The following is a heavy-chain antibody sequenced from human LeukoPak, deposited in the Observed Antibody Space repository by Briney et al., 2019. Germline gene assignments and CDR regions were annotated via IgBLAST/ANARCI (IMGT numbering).Heavy chain of an antibody. Sequence: PSETLSLTCTVSGGSISSSSYYWGWIRQPPGKGLEWIGSIYYSGSTYYNPSLKSRVTISVDTSKNQFSLKLSSVTAADTAVYYCARDLEKGYYDSSAYYGMDVWGQGTTVTVSS. V-gene: IGHV4-39*07. D-gene: IGHD3-22*01. CDR1: GGSISSSSYY. CDR3: ARDLEKGYYDSSAYYGMDV. CDR2: IYYSGST. J-gene: IGHJ6*02.